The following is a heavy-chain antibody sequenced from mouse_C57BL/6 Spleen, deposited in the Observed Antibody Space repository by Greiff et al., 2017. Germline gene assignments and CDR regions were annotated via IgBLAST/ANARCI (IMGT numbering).Heavy chain of an antibody. CDR1: GYTFTSYW. CDR3: ARWNYPYYAMDY. J-gene: IGHJ4*01. Sequence: HVQLQPPWTELVKPGASVKLSCKASGYTFTSYWMHWVKQRPGQGLEWIGNINPSNGGTNYNEKFKSKATLTVDKSSSTAYMQLSSLTSEDSAVYYCARWNYPYYAMDYWGQGTSVTVSS. D-gene: IGHD1-1*01. V-gene: IGHV1-53*01. CDR2: INPSNGGT.